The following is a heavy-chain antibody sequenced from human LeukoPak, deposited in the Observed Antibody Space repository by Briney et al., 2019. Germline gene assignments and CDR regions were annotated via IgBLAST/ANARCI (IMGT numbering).Heavy chain of an antibody. Sequence: ASVNVSCKSSGYIFTDSSIHWVRQPPGQGLEWMGWIDPNSDDRNYAQNFQGRVTVTRDTSISKAYMELSRLTSDDTAVYYCARVGGIVVEPSAIPLPYFDHWGQGTLVTVSS. V-gene: IGHV1-2*02. D-gene: IGHD6-19*01. CDR2: IDPNSDDR. CDR3: ARVGGIVVEPSAIPLPYFDH. J-gene: IGHJ4*02. CDR1: GYIFTDSS.